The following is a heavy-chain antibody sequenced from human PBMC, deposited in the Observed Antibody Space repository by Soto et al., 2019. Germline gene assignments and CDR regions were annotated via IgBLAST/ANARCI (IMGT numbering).Heavy chain of an antibody. Sequence: WGSLRLSCAASGFSFSTYGMHWVRQAPGRGPEWMAVISHDGGNNYYADSVKGRFTISRDNSKNTLYLQLTSLRAEDTAVYHCTQVASGRSRFFYYYGMDVWGQGSTVTVSS. CDR1: GFSFSTYG. CDR3: TQVASGRSRFFYYYGMDV. D-gene: IGHD2-2*01. V-gene: IGHV3-30*18. CDR2: ISHDGGNN. J-gene: IGHJ6*02.